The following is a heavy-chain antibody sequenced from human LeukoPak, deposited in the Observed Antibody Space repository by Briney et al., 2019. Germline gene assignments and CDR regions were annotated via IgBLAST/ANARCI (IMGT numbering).Heavy chain of an antibody. V-gene: IGHV4-39*07. CDR3: ARDKVPGDY. CDR2: INYSGST. CDR1: GDSFSSSSYD. Sequence: SETLSLTCTVSGDSFSSSSYDWGWIRQPPGKGLEWIGIINYSGSTSYCPSLKSRVTISVDTSKNQFSLKLSSVTAADTAVYYCARDKVPGDYWGQGTLVTVSS. J-gene: IGHJ4*02. D-gene: IGHD1-1*01.